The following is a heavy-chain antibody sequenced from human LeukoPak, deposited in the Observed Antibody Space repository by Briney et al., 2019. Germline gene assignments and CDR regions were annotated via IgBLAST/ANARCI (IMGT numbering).Heavy chain of an antibody. J-gene: IGHJ5*02. V-gene: IGHV4-34*01. CDR2: IYYSGSA. CDR3: ARDGGNPDYWFDP. CDR1: GGSFSGYY. Sequence: SETLSLTCAVYGGSFSGYYWSWIRQPPGKGLEWIGSIYYSGSAYYNPSLKSRVTISVDTSKNQFSLKLSSVTAADTAVYYCARDGGNPDYWFDPWGQGTLVTVSS. D-gene: IGHD4-23*01.